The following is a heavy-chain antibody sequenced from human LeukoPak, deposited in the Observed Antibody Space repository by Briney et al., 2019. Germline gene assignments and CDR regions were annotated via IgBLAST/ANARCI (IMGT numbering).Heavy chain of an antibody. CDR2: IDYSGST. CDR1: GGSISSYY. D-gene: IGHD6-19*01. CDR3: AKLSSGWYYFDY. J-gene: IGHJ4*02. V-gene: IGHV4-59*01. Sequence: PSETLPLTCTVSGGSISSYYWSWIRQPPGKGLEWIGYIDYSGSTNYNPSLKSRVTISVDTSKNQFSLKLSSVTAADTAVYYCAKLSSGWYYFDYWGQGALVTVSS.